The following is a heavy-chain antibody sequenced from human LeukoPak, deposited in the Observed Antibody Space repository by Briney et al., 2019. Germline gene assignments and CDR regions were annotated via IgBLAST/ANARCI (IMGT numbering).Heavy chain of an antibody. Sequence: NPGGSLRLSCAASGFTFSSQNMNWARQAPGKGLEWVAYISTSGDSTKYADSVEGRFTTSRDNAENSLYLLMNSLRVEDTAVYYCVKNGWLDYWGQGILVTVSS. V-gene: IGHV3-21*06. CDR3: VKNGWLDY. D-gene: IGHD6-19*01. CDR2: ISTSGDST. CDR1: GFTFSSQN. J-gene: IGHJ4*02.